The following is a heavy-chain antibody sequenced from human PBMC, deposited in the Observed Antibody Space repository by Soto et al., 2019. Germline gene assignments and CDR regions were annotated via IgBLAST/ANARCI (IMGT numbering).Heavy chain of an antibody. Sequence: GGSLRLSCAASGFTFSSYSMNWVRQAPGKGLEWVSSISSSSSYIYYADSVKGRFTISRDNAKNSLYLQMNSLRAEDTAVYYCARDRSRGLRPQDYWGQGTLVTVSS. V-gene: IGHV3-21*01. D-gene: IGHD5-12*01. J-gene: IGHJ4*02. CDR1: GFTFSSYS. CDR2: ISSSSSYI. CDR3: ARDRSRGLRPQDY.